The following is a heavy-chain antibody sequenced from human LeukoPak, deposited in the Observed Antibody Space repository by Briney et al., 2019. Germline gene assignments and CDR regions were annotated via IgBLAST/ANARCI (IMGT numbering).Heavy chain of an antibody. J-gene: IGHJ4*02. V-gene: IGHV4-39*02. Sequence: SETLSLTCTVSGGSIRGNGYYWGWIRQAPGKGLEWIGSIYYDGSTYYNPSLKSRVTVSVDTPKNYFSLKLSSVAAADTAVYYCASSVWWPYYFDYWGQGTLVTVSS. CDR1: GGSIRGNGYY. CDR2: IYYDGST. CDR3: ASSVWWPYYFDY. D-gene: IGHD4/OR15-4a*01.